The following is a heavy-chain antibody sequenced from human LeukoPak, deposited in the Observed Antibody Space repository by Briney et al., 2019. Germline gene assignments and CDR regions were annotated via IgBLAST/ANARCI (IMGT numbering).Heavy chain of an antibody. CDR3: ASIVVVVAAYSNWFDP. D-gene: IGHD2-15*01. CDR2: IYYSGNT. V-gene: IGHV4-39*01. Sequence: PSETLSLTCTVSGGSISSSSYYWGWIRQPPGKGLEWIGSIYYSGNTYHNPSLKSRVAISVDTSKNQFSLKLSSVTAADTAVYYCASIVVVVAAYSNWFDPWGQGTLVTVSS. J-gene: IGHJ5*02. CDR1: GGSISSSSYY.